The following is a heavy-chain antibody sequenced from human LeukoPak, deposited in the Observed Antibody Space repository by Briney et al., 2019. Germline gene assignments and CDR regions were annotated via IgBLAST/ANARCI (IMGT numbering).Heavy chain of an antibody. CDR1: GGSISSYY. Sequence: KSSETLSLTCTVSGGSISSYYWSWIRQPPGKGLEWIGYIYYSGSTNYNPSLKSRVTISVDTSKNQFSLKLSSVTAADTAVYYCAGREDTREGSLRFLEWGYYYMDVWGKGTTVTVSS. CDR2: IYYSGST. CDR3: AGREDTREGSLRFLEWGYYYMDV. V-gene: IGHV4-59*01. J-gene: IGHJ6*03. D-gene: IGHD3-3*01.